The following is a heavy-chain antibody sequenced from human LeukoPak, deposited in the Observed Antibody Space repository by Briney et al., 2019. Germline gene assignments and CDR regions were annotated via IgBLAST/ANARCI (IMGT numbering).Heavy chain of an antibody. CDR1: GLIVSNNY. CDR3: ARATLYYFDY. V-gene: IGHV3-53*01. Sequence: GGSLRLSCAASGLIVSNNYMTWVRQVPGKGLEWVSVIYSGGSIYYADSVKGRFTISRDTSKNTLYLQMNSLRAEDTAVYYCARATLYYFDYWGQGTLVTVSS. J-gene: IGHJ4*02. CDR2: IYSGGSI.